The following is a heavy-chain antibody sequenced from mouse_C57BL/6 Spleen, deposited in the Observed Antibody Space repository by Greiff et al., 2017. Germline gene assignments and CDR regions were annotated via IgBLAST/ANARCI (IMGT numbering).Heavy chain of an antibody. CDR2: ISYDGSN. J-gene: IGHJ1*03. D-gene: IGHD2-4*01. V-gene: IGHV3-6*01. CDR3: AREGIYYDYDGWYFDV. CDR1: GYSITSGYY. Sequence: EVQLQQSGPGLVKPSQSLSLTCSVTGYSITSGYYWNWIRQFPGNKLEWMGYISYDGSNNYNPSLKNRISITRDTSKNQFFLKLNSVTTEDTATYYCAREGIYYDYDGWYFDVWGTGTTVTVSS.